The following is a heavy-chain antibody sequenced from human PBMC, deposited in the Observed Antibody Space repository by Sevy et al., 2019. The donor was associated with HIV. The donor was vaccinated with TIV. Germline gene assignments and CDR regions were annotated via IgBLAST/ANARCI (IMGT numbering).Heavy chain of an antibody. Sequence: GGSLRLSCAASGFTFSDYNMIWIRQAPGRGLEWISYIRSTGDTIYYADSVKGRFTISRDNAKNSLYLQMNSLTAGDTAKYYCAGVFGIGIVGATPDYWGQGTLVTVSS. CDR2: IRSTGDTI. CDR3: AGVFGIGIVGATPDY. V-gene: IGHV3-11*01. D-gene: IGHD1-26*01. J-gene: IGHJ4*02. CDR1: GFTFSDYN.